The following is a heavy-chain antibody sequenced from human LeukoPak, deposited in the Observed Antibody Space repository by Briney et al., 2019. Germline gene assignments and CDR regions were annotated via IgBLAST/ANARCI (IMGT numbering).Heavy chain of an antibody. D-gene: IGHD4-23*01. Sequence: PSETLSLTCTVSGGSISSYYWSWIRQPPGKGLEWIGSIYYSGSTYYNPSLKSRVTISVDTSKNKLRSVTAADTAVYYCARVVPTVAPLYWFDYWGQGILVTVSS. CDR2: IYYSGST. CDR1: GGSISSYY. J-gene: IGHJ4*02. CDR3: ARVVPTVAPLYWFDY. V-gene: IGHV4-59*05.